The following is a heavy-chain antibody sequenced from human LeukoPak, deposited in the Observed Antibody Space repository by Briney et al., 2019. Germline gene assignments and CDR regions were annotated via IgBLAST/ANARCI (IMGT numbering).Heavy chain of an antibody. CDR3: AKDRDSSGYPRDFDH. CDR2: IRFDGSNK. D-gene: IGHD3-22*01. CDR1: GFTFRSFG. J-gene: IGHJ4*02. V-gene: IGHV3-30*02. Sequence: GGSLRLSCTASGFTFRSFGMHWVRQAPGKGLEWVAFIRFDGSNKYYGDSVKGRFIISRDNSKSTLYVEMNSLRIEDTAVYYCAKDRDSSGYPRDFDHWGQGTLVTVSS.